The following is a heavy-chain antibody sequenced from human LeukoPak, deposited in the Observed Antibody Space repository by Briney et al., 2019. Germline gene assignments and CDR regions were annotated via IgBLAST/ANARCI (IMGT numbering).Heavy chain of an antibody. CDR1: GGSISGYY. Sequence: KPSETLSLTGTVSGGSISGYYWSWIRQRPGKGLEWIGYFYYRATTNYNPSLKSRVTISVDKSKNQFSLKLSSVTAADTAVYYCSGGVVVPAASFDYWGQGTLVTVSS. CDR3: SGGVVVPAASFDY. D-gene: IGHD2-2*01. J-gene: IGHJ4*02. CDR2: FYYRATT. V-gene: IGHV4-59*12.